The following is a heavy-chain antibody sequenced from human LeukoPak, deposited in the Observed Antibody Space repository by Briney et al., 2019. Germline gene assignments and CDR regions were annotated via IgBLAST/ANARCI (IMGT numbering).Heavy chain of an antibody. Sequence: GGSLRLSCAASGFIFSDYSMNWVRQAPGKGLEWVSFISSSSSTVYYADSVKGRFTISRDNSKNTLYLQMNSLRAEDTAVYYCARDLRITMIVVVITRGSFDIWGQGTMVTVSS. D-gene: IGHD3-22*01. CDR2: ISSSSSTV. V-gene: IGHV3-48*01. CDR1: GFIFSDYS. CDR3: ARDLRITMIVVVITRGSFDI. J-gene: IGHJ3*02.